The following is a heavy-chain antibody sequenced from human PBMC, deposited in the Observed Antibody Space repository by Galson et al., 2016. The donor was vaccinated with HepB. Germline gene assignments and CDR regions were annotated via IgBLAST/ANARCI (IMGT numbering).Heavy chain of an antibody. CDR1: GFSLRSSGMC. Sequence: PALVKPTQTLTVTCSFSGFSLRSSGMCVSWIRQPPGKAPEWLARIDWDDEKFYDSPLKTRLSVSKDPPKNQVVLTMTNMAPVDTATYYCARLYGMGANPYYFDFWGQGILVTVSS. J-gene: IGHJ4*02. V-gene: IGHV2-70*17. CDR3: ARLYGMGANPYYFDF. D-gene: IGHD1-26*01. CDR2: IDWDDEK.